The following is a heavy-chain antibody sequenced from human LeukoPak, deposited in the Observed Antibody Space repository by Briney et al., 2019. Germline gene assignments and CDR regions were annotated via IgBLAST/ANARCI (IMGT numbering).Heavy chain of an antibody. V-gene: IGHV3-74*01. J-gene: IGHJ4*02. CDR1: GFTFSSHW. D-gene: IGHD4/OR15-4a*01. Sequence: GGSLRLSCAASGFTFSSHWMHWVRQTPGKGLMWVSRVKTDGSSVSYADSVKGRFTISRDNAKNTLYLQMNSLGAGDTAVYYCARGYGAFVDYWGRGTLVTVSS. CDR3: ARGYGAFVDY. CDR2: VKTDGSSV.